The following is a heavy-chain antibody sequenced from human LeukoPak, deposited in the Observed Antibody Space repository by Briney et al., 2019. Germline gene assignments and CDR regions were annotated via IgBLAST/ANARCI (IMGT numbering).Heavy chain of an antibody. CDR2: ISGRGDET. D-gene: IGHD2-15*01. CDR3: ARDASAWWYHRAYMNV. Sequence: GGSLRLSCGASGFTFSDYAMSWVRQAPGGGLEWVSAISGRGDETFHADSVKGRFTTSRDNSKNTLSLQMSSLRVEDSAVYFCARDASAWWYHRAYMNVWGTGTTVTVSS. V-gene: IGHV3-23*01. CDR1: GFTFSDYA. J-gene: IGHJ6*03.